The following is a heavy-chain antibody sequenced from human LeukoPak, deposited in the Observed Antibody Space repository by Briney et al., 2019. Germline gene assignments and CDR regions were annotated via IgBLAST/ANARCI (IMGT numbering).Heavy chain of an antibody. J-gene: IGHJ4*02. D-gene: IGHD1-26*01. V-gene: IGHV3-7*01. CDR2: IKDDGSDK. CDR3: ARAAGGTSRDY. Sequence: PGRSLRLSCAASGFTFRSYVMHWVRQAPGKGLEWVANIKDDGSDKYYVDSVKGRFTISRDNAKNSLYLQMNSLSDGDTAVYYCARAAGGTSRDYGGQGTLGTVSS. CDR1: GFTFRSYV.